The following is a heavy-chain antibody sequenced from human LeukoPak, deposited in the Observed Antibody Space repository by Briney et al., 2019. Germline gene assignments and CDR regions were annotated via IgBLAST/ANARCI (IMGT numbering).Heavy chain of an antibody. J-gene: IGHJ4*02. Sequence: ASVKVSFKSSGYTFTSYYMHWVRQAPGQGLEWMGIINPSGGSTSYAQKFQGRVTMTTDTSTSTVYMELSSLRSENTAVYSCASQSLWKPDYWGQGTLVTVSS. CDR3: ASQSLWKPDY. D-gene: IGHD3-10*01. CDR2: INPSGGST. CDR1: GYTFTSYY. V-gene: IGHV1-46*01.